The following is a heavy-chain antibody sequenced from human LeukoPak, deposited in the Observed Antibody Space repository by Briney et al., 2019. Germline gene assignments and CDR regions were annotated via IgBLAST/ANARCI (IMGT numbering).Heavy chain of an antibody. CDR3: ARYTIFGVAPFDY. CDR1: GYTFTGYY. CDR2: INPNSGGT. J-gene: IGHJ4*02. V-gene: IGHV1-2*02. Sequence: GASVKVCCKASGYTFTGYYMHLVRQAPGPGLELMGWINPNSGGTNYAQKFQGRVPMTRDTSISTTYMELSRLRSDDTAVYYCARYTIFGVAPFDYWGQGTLVTVSS. D-gene: IGHD3-3*01.